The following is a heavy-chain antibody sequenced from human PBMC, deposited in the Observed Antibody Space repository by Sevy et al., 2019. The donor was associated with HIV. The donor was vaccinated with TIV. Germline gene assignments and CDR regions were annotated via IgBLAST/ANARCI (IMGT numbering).Heavy chain of an antibody. J-gene: IGHJ6*02. CDR1: GYTFSSYA. CDR2: INTNTGNP. V-gene: IGHV7-4-1*04. Sequence: ATVKVSRKASGYTFSSYAMNWVRQAPGQGLEWMGWINTNTGNPTYAQGFTGRFVFSLDTSVSMAYLQISSLKAEDAGVYYCARVFLCNHYHYGMDVWGQGTTVTVSS. D-gene: IGHD2-21*01. CDR3: ARVFLCNHYHYGMDV.